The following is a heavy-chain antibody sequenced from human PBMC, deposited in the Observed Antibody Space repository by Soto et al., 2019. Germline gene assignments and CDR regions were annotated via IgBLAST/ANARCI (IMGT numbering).Heavy chain of an antibody. V-gene: IGHV1-69*08. Sequence: QVQLVQSGAEVKKPGSSVKVSCKASGGTFSSYTISWVRQAPGQGLEWMGRIIPILGIANYAQKFQGRVTITGDKTTSKAYMELGSLGSEDTAVYYCARDQAAAVDYYYGMDVWGQGTTVTVSS. J-gene: IGHJ6*02. CDR1: GGTFSSYT. D-gene: IGHD6-13*01. CDR3: ARDQAAAVDYYYGMDV. CDR2: IIPILGIA.